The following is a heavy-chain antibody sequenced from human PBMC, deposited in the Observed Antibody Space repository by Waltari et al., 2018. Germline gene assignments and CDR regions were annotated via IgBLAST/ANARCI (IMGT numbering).Heavy chain of an antibody. V-gene: IGHV4-39*01. J-gene: IGHJ4*02. D-gene: IGHD3-3*01. CDR1: GGSISSSRYY. CDR3: AARPSRDFWSGYFDY. Sequence: QLQLQESGPGLVKPSETLSLTGTVSGGSISSSRYYLGWIRPPPGKGLEWIGSIYYSGSTYYNPSLKSRVTISVDTSKNQFSLKLSSVTAADTAVYYCAARPSRDFWSGYFDYWGQGTLVTVSS. CDR2: IYYSGST.